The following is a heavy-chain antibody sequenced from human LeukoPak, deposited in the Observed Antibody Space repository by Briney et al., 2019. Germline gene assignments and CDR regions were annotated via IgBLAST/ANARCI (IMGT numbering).Heavy chain of an antibody. CDR1: GGSISSYY. CDR2: IYNSGST. D-gene: IGHD5-12*01. CDR3: ARVRVATTIDY. V-gene: IGHV4-59*08. Sequence: SESLSLTCTVSGGSISSYYWSWIRQPPGKGLEWIGYIYNSGSTNYNPSLKSRVTISIDTSKNQFSLRLSSVTAADTAVYYCARVRVATTIDYWGQGTLVTVSS. J-gene: IGHJ4*02.